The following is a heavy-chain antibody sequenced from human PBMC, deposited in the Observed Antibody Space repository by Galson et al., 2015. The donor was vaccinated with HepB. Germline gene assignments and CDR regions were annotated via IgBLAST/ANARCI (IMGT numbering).Heavy chain of an antibody. J-gene: IGHJ3*02. V-gene: IGHV4-31*03. CDR1: GGSISSGGYY. CDR2: IYNSGSA. D-gene: IGHD3-22*01. Sequence: TLSLTCTVSGGSISSGGYYWSWIRQHPGKGLEYIGYIYNSGSAYYNPSLKSRLTISVDTSKNQFSLKLSSVTAADTAMYYCARGPYYDSSVRAFDIWGQGTMVTVSS. CDR3: ARGPYYDSSVRAFDI.